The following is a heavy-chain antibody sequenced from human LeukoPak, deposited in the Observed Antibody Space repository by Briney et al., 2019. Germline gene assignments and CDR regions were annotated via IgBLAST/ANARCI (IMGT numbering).Heavy chain of an antibody. D-gene: IGHD6-6*01. J-gene: IGHJ4*02. Sequence: PGGSLRLSCAASGITFSRYAMNWARQAPGKGLEWVSAITSSGGGTYYADSVKGRFTISRDNSKSTLYLQMNSLGVDDTALYYCATRIEQQLVPGGQGTLVTVSS. V-gene: IGHV3-23*01. CDR3: ATRIEQQLVP. CDR1: GITFSRYA. CDR2: ITSSGGGT.